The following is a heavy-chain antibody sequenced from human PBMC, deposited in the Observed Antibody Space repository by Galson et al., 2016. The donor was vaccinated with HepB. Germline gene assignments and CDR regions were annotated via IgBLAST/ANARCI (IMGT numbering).Heavy chain of an antibody. CDR3: ARGGLEPVDY. V-gene: IGHV3-74*01. CDR2: INPEEDTT. Sequence: SLRLSCAVSGFTFSNYWMHWVRQAPGKGLEWVSRINPEEDTTNYADSVRGRFTISRDNAKNTLYLQMNNLRVEDAAVYYCARGGLEPVDYWGQGTLVSVSS. D-gene: IGHD1-14*01. CDR1: GFTFSNYW. J-gene: IGHJ4*02.